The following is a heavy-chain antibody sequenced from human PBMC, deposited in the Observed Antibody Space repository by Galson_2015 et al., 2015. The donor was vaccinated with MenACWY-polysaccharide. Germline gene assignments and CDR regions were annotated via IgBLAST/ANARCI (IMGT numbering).Heavy chain of an antibody. CDR3: ARVFLSQSYPFDY. J-gene: IGHJ4*02. D-gene: IGHD1-26*01. V-gene: IGHV4-4*02. Sequence: SETLTLTCAVSGGSISSRNWCSCVRQPPGKGLEWIGEIFHSGSTNYKPALKSRVTISEDKSKNQFSLKLSPVTAADAAVYYCARVFLSQSYPFDYWGQGTLVTVSS. CDR1: GGSISSRNW. CDR2: IFHSGST.